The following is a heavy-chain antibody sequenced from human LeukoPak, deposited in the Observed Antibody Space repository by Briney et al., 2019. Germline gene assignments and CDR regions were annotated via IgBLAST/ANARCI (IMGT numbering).Heavy chain of an antibody. J-gene: IGHJ3*02. CDR3: AKISGSNDAFDI. D-gene: IGHD3-10*01. V-gene: IGHV3-9*03. CDR2: ISWNSGDI. Sequence: GRSLRLSCAASGFTFDDYAMHWVRQAPGKGLEWVSGISWNSGDIGYADSEKGRFTISRDNAKNSLYLQMNSLRTEDMALYYCAKISGSNDAFDIWGQGTMVTVSS. CDR1: GFTFDDYA.